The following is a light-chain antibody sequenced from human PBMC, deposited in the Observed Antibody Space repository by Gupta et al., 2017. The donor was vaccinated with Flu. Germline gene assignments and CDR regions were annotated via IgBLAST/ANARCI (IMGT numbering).Light chain of an antibody. CDR1: SSDVGAYTL. V-gene: IGLV2-23*02. J-gene: IGLJ1*01. Sequence: QSALTQPASVSGSSGQSITISCTGTSSDVGAYTLVSWYQQDPGKAPRLIISEVVKRASGVSTRFSASKSGNTASLTISGLQAEDEADYYCCSYTTAMTYVFGPGTKVTVL. CDR2: EVV. CDR3: CSYTTAMTYV.